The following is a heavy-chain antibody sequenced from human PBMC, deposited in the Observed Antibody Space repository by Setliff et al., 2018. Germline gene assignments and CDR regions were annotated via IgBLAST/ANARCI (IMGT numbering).Heavy chain of an antibody. CDR3: VRGAGARLLDY. V-gene: IGHV3-53*01. J-gene: IGHJ4*02. Sequence: GGSLRLSCAAFGFTVSSSYMNWVRQAPGKGLEWVSVIYSGSSTYYADSVKGRFTISTDSSKNTLYLQMNSLRTDDTAIYYCVRGAGARLLDYWGQGTLVTVSS. CDR2: IYSGSST. D-gene: IGHD6-13*01. CDR1: GFTVSSSY.